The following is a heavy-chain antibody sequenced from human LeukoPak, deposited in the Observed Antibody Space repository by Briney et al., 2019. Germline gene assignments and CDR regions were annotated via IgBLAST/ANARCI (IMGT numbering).Heavy chain of an antibody. D-gene: IGHD3-3*01. CDR3: AREESGISIFGVVIF. CDR2: ISHDGSNK. J-gene: IGHJ4*02. Sequence: GGSLRLSCTASGFTFGDYAMHWVRQAPGKGLEWVAIISHDGSNKYYADSVKGRFTISRDNSKNTLYLQMNSLGAEDTAVYYCAREESGISIFGVVIFWGQGTLVTVSS. CDR1: GFTFGDYA. V-gene: IGHV3-30-3*01.